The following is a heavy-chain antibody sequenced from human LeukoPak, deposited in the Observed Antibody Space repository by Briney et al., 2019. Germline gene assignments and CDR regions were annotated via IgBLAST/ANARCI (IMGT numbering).Heavy chain of an antibody. D-gene: IGHD6-19*01. J-gene: IGHJ5*01. V-gene: IGHV4-59*01. CDR3: ARAAVAGIWFDS. Sequence: PSETLSLTCTVSGGSMSSYYWSWIRQPPGKRLEWIAYIYYSGSTNYNPSLKSRLTISVDTPKNQFSLKLSSVTAADTAVYYCARAAVAGIWFDSWGQGTLVTVSS. CDR2: IYYSGST. CDR1: GGSMSSYY.